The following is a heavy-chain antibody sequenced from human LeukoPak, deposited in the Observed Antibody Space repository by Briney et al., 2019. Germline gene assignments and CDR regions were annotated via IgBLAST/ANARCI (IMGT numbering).Heavy chain of an antibody. CDR2: ISSSGSTI. Sequence: GGSLRLSCAASGFTFSSYEMNWVRQAPGKGLEWVSYISSSGSTIYYADSVKGRFTISRDNAKNSLYLQMNSLRAEDTAVYYCARDGLYDSSDYWGQGTLVTVSS. D-gene: IGHD3-22*01. CDR1: GFTFSSYE. V-gene: IGHV3-48*03. CDR3: ARDGLYDSSDY. J-gene: IGHJ4*02.